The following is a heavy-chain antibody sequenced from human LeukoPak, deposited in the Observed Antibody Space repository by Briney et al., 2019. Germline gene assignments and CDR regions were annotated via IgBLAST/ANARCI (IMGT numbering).Heavy chain of an antibody. CDR2: IYSGGST. D-gene: IGHD6-13*01. CDR1: GFTVSSNY. J-gene: IGHJ4*02. CDR3: AKRVIAAAGSFDS. Sequence: GGSLRLSCAASGFTVSSNYMSWVRQAPGKGLEWVSLIYSGGSTYYADSVKGRFTISRDNSKNTLYLQMNSLRAEDTAVYYCAKRVIAAAGSFDSWGQGALVTVSS. V-gene: IGHV3-53*01.